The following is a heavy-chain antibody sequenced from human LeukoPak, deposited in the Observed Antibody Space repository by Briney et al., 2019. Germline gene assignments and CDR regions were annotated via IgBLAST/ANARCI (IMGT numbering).Heavy chain of an antibody. CDR2: ISSSSGYI. CDR3: ARGARKRDDYGGFFDF. CDR1: GFTFSSFN. V-gene: IGHV3-21*01. J-gene: IGHJ4*02. D-gene: IGHD4-23*01. Sequence: GGSLRLSCAASGFTFSSFNINWVRQAPGKGLEWVSSISSSSGYIYYADSVKGRFTISRDNAKNSLYLQMNSLRAEDTAVYYCARGARKRDDYGGFFDFWGQGTLVTVSS.